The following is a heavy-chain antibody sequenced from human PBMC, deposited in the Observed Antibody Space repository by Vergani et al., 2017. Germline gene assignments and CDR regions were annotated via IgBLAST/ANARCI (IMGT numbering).Heavy chain of an antibody. CDR3: ARSLVGGVDY. CDR2: IYTSGST. D-gene: IGHD1-26*01. Sequence: QVQLQASGPGLVTPSPTLSLTCTVSGGSISSGSYYWSWIRQPAGKGLEWIGRIYTSGSTNYNPSLKSRVTISVDTSKNQFSLKLSSVTAADTAVYYCARSLVGGVDYWGQGTLVTVSS. V-gene: IGHV4-61*02. CDR1: GGSISSGSYY. J-gene: IGHJ4*02.